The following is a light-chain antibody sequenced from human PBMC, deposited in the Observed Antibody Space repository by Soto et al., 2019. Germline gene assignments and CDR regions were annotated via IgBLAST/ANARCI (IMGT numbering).Light chain of an antibody. Sequence: EIVLTQSPATLSLSPGERATLSCRASQSVSSLLAWYQQKPGQAPRLLIYDASSRATAIPTRFSGSGSGTDFTLTISSLEPEDFAVYYCQQRSNWPLTFGGGTKVEIK. V-gene: IGKV3-11*01. CDR2: DAS. J-gene: IGKJ4*01. CDR1: QSVSSL. CDR3: QQRSNWPLT.